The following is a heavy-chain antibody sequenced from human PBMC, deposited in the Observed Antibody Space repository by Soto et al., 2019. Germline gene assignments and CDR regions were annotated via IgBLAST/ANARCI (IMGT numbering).Heavy chain of an antibody. CDR2: INSDGSST. CDR1: GFTFSSYW. J-gene: IGHJ6*02. CDR3: ARGRVHYDILTGYYGDYYYGMDV. D-gene: IGHD3-9*01. Sequence: GGSLRLSCAASGFTFSSYWMHWVRQAPGKGLVWVSRINSDGSSTSYADSEKGRFTITRDNAKNTLYLQLNGLRAEDTAVYYCARGRVHYDILTGYYGDYYYGMDVWGQGTTVTVSS. V-gene: IGHV3-74*01.